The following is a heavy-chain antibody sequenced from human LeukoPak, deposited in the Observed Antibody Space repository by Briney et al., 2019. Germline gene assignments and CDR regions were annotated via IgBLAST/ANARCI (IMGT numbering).Heavy chain of an antibody. CDR1: GGSFSGYY. J-gene: IGHJ4*02. V-gene: IGHV4-34*01. Sequence: SETPSLTCAVYGGSFSGYYWSWIRQPPGKGLEWIGEINHSGSTNYNPSLKSRVTISVDTSKNQFSLKLSSVTAADTAVYYCASLRTVPGIAAAGTYWGQGTLVTVSS. CDR3: ASLRTVPGIAAAGTY. CDR2: INHSGST. D-gene: IGHD6-13*01.